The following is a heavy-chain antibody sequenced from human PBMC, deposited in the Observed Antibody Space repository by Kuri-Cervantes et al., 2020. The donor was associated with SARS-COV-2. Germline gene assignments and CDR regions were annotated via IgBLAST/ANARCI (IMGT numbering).Heavy chain of an antibody. CDR3: ARISSGSVLRFLEWSAEDAFDI. Sequence: ASVKVSCKASGYTFNGYYMHWVRQAPGQGLEWMGWINPNSGGTNYAQKFQGRVTMTRDASISTAYMELSRLRSDDTAVYYCARISSGSVLRFLEWSAEDAFDIWGQGTMVTVSS. J-gene: IGHJ3*02. CDR1: GYTFNGYY. V-gene: IGHV1-2*02. CDR2: INPNSGGT. D-gene: IGHD3-3*01.